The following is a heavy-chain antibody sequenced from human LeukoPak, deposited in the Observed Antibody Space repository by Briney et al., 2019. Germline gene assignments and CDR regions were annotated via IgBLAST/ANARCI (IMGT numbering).Heavy chain of an antibody. D-gene: IGHD5-24*01. CDR2: IYASGNT. Sequence: SETLSLTCTVSGASVSTTAYFWNWIRQPAGEGLEWIGRIYASGNTHYNPSLKSRVTMSLDTSKNQFSLTMNSVTAADSAVYFCASYREAYDLYPHGLDVWGRGTVVTVSS. CDR1: GASVSTTAYF. J-gene: IGHJ3*01. CDR3: ASYREAYDLYPHGLDV. V-gene: IGHV4-61*02.